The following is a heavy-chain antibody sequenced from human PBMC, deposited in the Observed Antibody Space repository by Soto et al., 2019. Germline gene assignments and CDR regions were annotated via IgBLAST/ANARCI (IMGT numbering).Heavy chain of an antibody. CDR2: INSDDITT. CDR3: ARDRGYNYGSALDC. V-gene: IGHV3-74*01. J-gene: IGHJ4*02. D-gene: IGHD5-18*01. Sequence: PGWSLRLSCASSVFTFINFWMHWVRQAPGKGLVWVSGINSDDITTDYADSVKGRFTVSRDNAKNTLYLQINSLRAEDTAVYFCARDRGYNYGSALDCWGQGTLVTVSS. CDR1: VFTFINFW.